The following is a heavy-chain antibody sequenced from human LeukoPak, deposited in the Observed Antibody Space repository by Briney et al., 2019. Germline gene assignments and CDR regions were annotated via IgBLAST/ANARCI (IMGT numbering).Heavy chain of an antibody. D-gene: IGHD1-20*01. CDR1: GYTFTGYY. CDR3: ARPVLKGYDNCGY. Sequence: ASVKVSCKASGYTFTGYYMHRVRQAPGQGLEWMGRINPNSGGTNYAQKFQGRVTMTRDTSISTAYMELSRLRSDDTAVYYCARPVLKGYDNCGYWGQGTLVTVSS. CDR2: INPNSGGT. V-gene: IGHV1-2*06. J-gene: IGHJ4*02.